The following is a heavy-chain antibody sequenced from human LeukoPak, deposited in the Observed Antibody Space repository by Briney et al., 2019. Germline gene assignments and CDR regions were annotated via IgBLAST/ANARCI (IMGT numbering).Heavy chain of an antibody. D-gene: IGHD3-10*01. J-gene: IGHJ4*02. CDR2: ISGSGGST. CDR1: GFTFSSYA. CDR3: AKGRFAVRGGLDY. Sequence: GGSLRLSCAASGFTFSSYAMSWVRQAPGKGLEWVSAISGSGGSTYYADSVKGRFTISRDNSKNTLYLQMNSLRAEDMAVYYCAKGRFAVRGGLDYWGQGTLVTVSS. V-gene: IGHV3-23*01.